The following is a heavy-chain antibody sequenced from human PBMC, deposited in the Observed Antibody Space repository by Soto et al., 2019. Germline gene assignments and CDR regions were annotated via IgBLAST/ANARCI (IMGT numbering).Heavy chain of an antibody. CDR3: ARDQPSVDIVATVFDY. CDR2: IWYDGSNK. J-gene: IGHJ4*02. D-gene: IGHD5-12*01. V-gene: IGHV3-33*01. CDR1: GFTFSSYD. Sequence: PGGSLRLSCAASGFTFSSYDMHWVRQAPGKGLEWVAVIWYDGSNKYYADSVKGRFTISRDNSKNTLYLQMNSLRAEDTAVYYCARDQPSVDIVATVFDYWGQGTLVTVSS.